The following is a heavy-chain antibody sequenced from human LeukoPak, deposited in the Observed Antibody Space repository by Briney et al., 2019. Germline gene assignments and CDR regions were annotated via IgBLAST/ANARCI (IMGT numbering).Heavy chain of an antibody. J-gene: IGHJ1*01. CDR2: ISGDGATT. D-gene: IGHD3-16*01. CDR3: AKDNQRGGFQH. Sequence: GGSLRLSCAASGFSFDDNAMYSVRQAPGKGLEWVSLISGDGATTYYADSVKGRFNISRDNSKSSLYLQMNSLRSEDSALYYCAKDNQRGGFQHWGQGTLVTVSS. V-gene: IGHV3-43*02. CDR1: GFSFDDNA.